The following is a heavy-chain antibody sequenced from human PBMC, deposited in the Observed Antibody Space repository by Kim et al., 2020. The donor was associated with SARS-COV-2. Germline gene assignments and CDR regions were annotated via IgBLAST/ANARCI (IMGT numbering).Heavy chain of an antibody. CDR3: ARLAQYSSGWYVDY. J-gene: IGHJ4*02. Sequence: AQQLQGRVTMTTDTSTSTAYMELRSLRSDDTAVYYCARLAQYSSGWYVDYWGQGTLVTVSS. V-gene: IGHV1-18*01. D-gene: IGHD6-19*01.